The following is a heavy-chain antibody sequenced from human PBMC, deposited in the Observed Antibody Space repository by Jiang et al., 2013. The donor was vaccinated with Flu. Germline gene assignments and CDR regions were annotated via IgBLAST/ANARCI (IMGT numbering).Heavy chain of an antibody. CDR1: GGSISSSNW. V-gene: IGHV4-4*02. J-gene: IGHJ3*02. CDR3: ARAGSEQLVVTVAFDI. CDR2: IYHSGST. Sequence: TCAVSGGSISSSNWWSWSASPQGRAGVDWEIYHSGSTNYNPSLKSRVTISVDKSKNQFSLKLSSVTAADTAVYYCARAGSEQLVVTVAFDIWGQGTMVTVSS. D-gene: IGHD2-21*02.